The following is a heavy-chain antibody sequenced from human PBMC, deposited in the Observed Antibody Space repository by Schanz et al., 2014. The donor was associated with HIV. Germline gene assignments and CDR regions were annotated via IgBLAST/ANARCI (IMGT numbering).Heavy chain of an antibody. CDR3: ARDLRVVPAASDNWFDP. CDR2: INAYNGNT. J-gene: IGHJ5*02. V-gene: IGHV1-18*01. D-gene: IGHD2-2*01. CDR1: GGTLSNYA. Sequence: QVQLVQSGAEVKKTGSPVKVSCKAFGGTLSNYAISWVRQAPGQGLEWMGWINAYNGNTHYAQKLQGRVTMTTDTSTSTAYMELRNLRSDDTAVYYCARDLRVVPAASDNWFDPWGQGTLVTVSS.